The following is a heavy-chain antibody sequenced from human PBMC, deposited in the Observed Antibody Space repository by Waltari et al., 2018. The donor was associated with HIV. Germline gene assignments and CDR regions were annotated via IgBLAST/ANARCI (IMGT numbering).Heavy chain of an antibody. J-gene: IGHJ5*02. V-gene: IGHV4-61*02. CDR2: IYTSGST. CDR3: ARAYYDFWSGTGSSGNWFDP. CDR1: GGPISSGSYY. D-gene: IGHD3-3*01. Sequence: QVQLQESGPGLVKPSQTPSPTCTGSGGPISSGSYYWSWTRQPAGKGLELIGRIYTSGSTNYNPALKSRVTISVDTSKNQFSLKLRSVTAADTAVYYCARAYYDFWSGTGSSGNWFDPWGQGTLVTVSS.